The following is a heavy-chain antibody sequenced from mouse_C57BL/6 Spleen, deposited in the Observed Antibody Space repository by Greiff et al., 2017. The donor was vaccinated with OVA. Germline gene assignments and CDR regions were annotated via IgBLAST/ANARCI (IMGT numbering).Heavy chain of an antibody. Sequence: EVKLMESGPGLVKPSQSLSLTCSVTGYSITSGYYWNWIRQFPGNKLEWMGYISYDGSNNYNPSLKNRISITRDTSKNQFFLKLNSVTTEDTATYYCVRGDGYQYYFDYWGQGTTLTVSS. D-gene: IGHD2-3*01. CDR2: ISYDGSN. J-gene: IGHJ2*01. CDR1: GYSITSGYY. CDR3: VRGDGYQYYFDY. V-gene: IGHV3-6*01.